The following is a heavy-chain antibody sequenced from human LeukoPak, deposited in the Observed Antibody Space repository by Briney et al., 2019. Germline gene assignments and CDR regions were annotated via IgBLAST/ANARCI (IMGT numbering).Heavy chain of an antibody. CDR3: ARTSTGTRGGYDV. CDR1: GYTFTSYD. J-gene: IGHJ4*02. CDR2: INPNSGNT. V-gene: IGHV1-8*01. D-gene: IGHD1-1*01. Sequence: ASVKVSCKASGYTFTSYDINWVRQASGQGLEWMGWINPNSGNTGFTQKFQGRVTATRSTSISTAYMELSSLTSDDTAVYYCARTSTGTRGGYDVWGQGTLVTVSS.